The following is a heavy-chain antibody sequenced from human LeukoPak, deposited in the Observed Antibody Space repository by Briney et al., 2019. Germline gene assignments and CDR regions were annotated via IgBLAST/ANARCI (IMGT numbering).Heavy chain of an antibody. Sequence: ASVKVSCKASGYTFTGYYMHWVRQAPGQGLEWMGWINPNSGGTNYAQKFQGRVTMTRDTSISTAYMELSRLRSDDTAVYYCARIPAGGVVVVPAARRGDAFDIWGQGTMVTVSS. CDR1: GYTFTGYY. J-gene: IGHJ3*02. V-gene: IGHV1-2*02. CDR2: INPNSGGT. D-gene: IGHD2-2*01. CDR3: ARIPAGGVVVVPAARRGDAFDI.